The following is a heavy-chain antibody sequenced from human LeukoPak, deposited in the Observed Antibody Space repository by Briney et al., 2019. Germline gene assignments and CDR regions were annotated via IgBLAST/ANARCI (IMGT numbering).Heavy chain of an antibody. J-gene: IGHJ4*02. CDR3: AKGADEDIVVVVAATACDY. CDR2: ISGSGGST. V-gene: IGHV3-23*01. Sequence: PGGSLRLSCAASGFTFSSYAMSWVRQAPGKGLEWVSAISGSGGSTYYADPVKGRFTISRDNSKNTLYLQMNSLRAEDTAVYYCAKGADEDIVVVVAATACDYWGQGILVTVSS. CDR1: GFTFSSYA. D-gene: IGHD2-15*01.